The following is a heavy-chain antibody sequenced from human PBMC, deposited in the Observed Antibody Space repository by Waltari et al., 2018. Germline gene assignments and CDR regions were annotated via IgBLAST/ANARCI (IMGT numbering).Heavy chain of an antibody. Sequence: EVQLVESGGGLIQPGGSLRLSCAASGFTVSSNYMSWVRQAPGKGMEWVSVIYSGGSTVYADSVKGRFTISRDNSKNTLYLQMNSLRAEDTAVYYCAGWFGELPYYFDYWGQGTLVTVSS. CDR3: AGWFGELPYYFDY. J-gene: IGHJ4*02. V-gene: IGHV3-53*01. CDR1: GFTVSSNY. D-gene: IGHD3-10*01. CDR2: IYSGGST.